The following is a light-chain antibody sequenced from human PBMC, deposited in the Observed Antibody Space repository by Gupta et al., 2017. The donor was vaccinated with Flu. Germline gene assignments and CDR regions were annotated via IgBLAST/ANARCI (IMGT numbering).Light chain of an antibody. CDR1: RLGDKL. V-gene: IGLV3-1*01. Sequence: SPGKTATITCSGDRLGDKLACWCQQKPGQYLPLVIYQDSRRSAGIPERFSCSNSGNTATLTISGTQAADEADYYCQAWDSSTVVFGGGTKLTVL. CDR2: QDS. CDR3: QAWDSSTVV. J-gene: IGLJ2*01.